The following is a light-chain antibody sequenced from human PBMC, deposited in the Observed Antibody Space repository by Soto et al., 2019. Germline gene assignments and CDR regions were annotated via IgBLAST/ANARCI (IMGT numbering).Light chain of an antibody. CDR2: AAS. Sequence: DIQLTQSPSFLSASVGDRVTITCRASQDISSYLAWYQQKPGKAPKLLIYAASTLQSGVPSRFSGSGSGTEFTLTISSLQPEDFATYYCLHLNSYPFTFGGGTKVEIK. CDR3: LHLNSYPFT. J-gene: IGKJ4*01. CDR1: QDISSY. V-gene: IGKV1-9*01.